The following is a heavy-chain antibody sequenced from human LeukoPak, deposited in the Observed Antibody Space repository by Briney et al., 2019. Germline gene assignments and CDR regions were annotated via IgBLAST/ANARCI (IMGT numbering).Heavy chain of an antibody. CDR2: IYYSGST. J-gene: IGHJ6*03. Sequence: SETLSLTCTVSGGSISSYYWSWIRQPPGKGLEWIGYIYYSGSTNYNPSLKSRVTISVDTSKNQFSLKLSSVTAADTAVYYCARSAEGYCSGGSCYSYSYYMDVWGKGTTVTVSS. D-gene: IGHD2-15*01. CDR1: GGSISSYY. CDR3: ARSAEGYCSGGSCYSYSYYMDV. V-gene: IGHV4-59*01.